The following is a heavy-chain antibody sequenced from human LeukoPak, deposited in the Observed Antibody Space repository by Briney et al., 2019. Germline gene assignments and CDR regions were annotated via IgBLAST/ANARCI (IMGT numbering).Heavy chain of an antibody. D-gene: IGHD1-26*01. CDR1: GYTFTSYG. CDR3: ARLYSGSYPHFDF. J-gene: IGHJ4*02. Sequence: GASVKVSCKASGYTFTSYGISWVRQAPGQGLEWMGWISAYNGNTNYAQRLQGRVTMTTDTSTSTAYMELRSLTSGDTAVYYCARLYSGSYPHFDFWGQGTLVTVSS. CDR2: ISAYNGNT. V-gene: IGHV1-18*01.